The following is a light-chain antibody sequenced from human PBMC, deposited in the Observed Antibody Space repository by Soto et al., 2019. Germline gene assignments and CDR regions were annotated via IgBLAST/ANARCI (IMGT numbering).Light chain of an antibody. Sequence: EIVMTQSPATLSVSPGEGATLSCRASQSLSINLAWYQQKPGQAPRLIIYGISNRVPGIPVRFSASGSGTEFTLTISSLQSEDVAVYYCQQYNSWPLTFGGGTKVQI. CDR3: QQYNSWPLT. V-gene: IGKV3-15*01. CDR2: GIS. J-gene: IGKJ4*01. CDR1: QSLSIN.